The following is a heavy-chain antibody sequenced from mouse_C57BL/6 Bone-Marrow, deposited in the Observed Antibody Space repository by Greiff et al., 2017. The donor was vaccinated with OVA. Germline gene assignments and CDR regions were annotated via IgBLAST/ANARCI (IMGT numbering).Heavy chain of an antibody. CDR3: ARSDGYDRAWCAY. D-gene: IGHD2-2*01. V-gene: IGHV1-64*01. CDR2: IHPNSGST. CDR1: GYTFTSYW. J-gene: IGHJ3*01. Sequence: QVQLQQPGAELVKPGASVKLSCKASGYTFTSYWMHWVKQRPGQGLEWIGMIHPNSGSTNYNETFKRKATLTVDKSSSTAYMHLSSLTSECSAVYYCARSDGYDRAWCAYWGQGTLVTVAA.